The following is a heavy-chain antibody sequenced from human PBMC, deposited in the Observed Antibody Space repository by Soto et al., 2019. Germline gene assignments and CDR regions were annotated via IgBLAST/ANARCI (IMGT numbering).Heavy chain of an antibody. J-gene: IGHJ6*02. CDR3: ARRHGVCRSDYYGMDV. V-gene: IGHV4-38-2*01. CDR1: GDPFVGIYS. Sequence: SGQSPSPTSAVSGDPFVGIYSCACIRQPPGRSLEWIASIYHTGTTYYTPSLERRVTISVDTSKNQFSLKLSSATAADPAVSYCARRHGVCRSDYYGMDVWGQGTRVTVSS. CDR2: IYHTGTT. D-gene: IGHD2-8*01.